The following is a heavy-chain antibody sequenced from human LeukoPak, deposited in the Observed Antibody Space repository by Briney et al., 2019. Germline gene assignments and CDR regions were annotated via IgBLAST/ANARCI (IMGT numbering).Heavy chain of an antibody. CDR2: ISGSGGST. J-gene: IGHJ4*02. D-gene: IGHD3-10*01. CDR3: AKRWTYYYGSGEG. CDR1: GFTFSTYA. V-gene: IGHV3-23*01. Sequence: PGGSLRLSCAASGFTFSTYAMNWVRQAPGKGLEWVSTISGSGGSTYYADSVKGRFTISRGNSKNTLYLQMNSLRAEDTAVYYCAKRWTYYYGSGEGWGQGTLVTVSS.